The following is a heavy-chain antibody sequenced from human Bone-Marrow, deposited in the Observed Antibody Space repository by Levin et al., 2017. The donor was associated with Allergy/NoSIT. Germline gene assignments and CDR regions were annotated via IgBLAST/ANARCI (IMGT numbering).Heavy chain of an antibody. CDR2: FDPEDGET. CDR3: ATVGSGWFDAFDI. D-gene: IGHD6-19*01. J-gene: IGHJ3*02. V-gene: IGHV1-24*01. CDR1: GYTLTELS. Sequence: GESLKISCKVSGYTLTELSMHWVRQAPGKGLEWMGGFDPEDGETIYAQKFQGRVTMTEDTSTDSAYMELSSLRSEDTAVYYCATVGSGWFDAFDIWGQGTMVTVSS.